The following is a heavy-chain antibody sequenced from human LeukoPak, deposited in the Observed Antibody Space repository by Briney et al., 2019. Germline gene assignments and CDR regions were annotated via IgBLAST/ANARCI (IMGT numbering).Heavy chain of an antibody. CDR3: AKDNDSSGWTDAFDI. CDR2: ISWNSGSI. D-gene: IGHD3-22*01. Sequence: GRSLRLSCAASGFTFDDYAIHWVRQAPGKGLEWVSGISWNSGSIGYADSVKGRFTISRDNAKNSLYLQMNSLRAEDTALYYCAKDNDSSGWTDAFDIWGQGTKVTVSS. V-gene: IGHV3-9*01. CDR1: GFTFDDYA. J-gene: IGHJ3*02.